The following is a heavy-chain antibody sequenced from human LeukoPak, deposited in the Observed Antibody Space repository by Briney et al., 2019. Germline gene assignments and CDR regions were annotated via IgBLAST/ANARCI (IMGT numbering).Heavy chain of an antibody. CDR1: GGSISSGSYY. CDR3: ARDFGYGDYFFDD. V-gene: IGHV4-61*02. J-gene: IGHJ4*02. Sequence: SETLSLTCTVSGGSISSGSYYWSWIRQPAGKGLEWIGRLHTSGSIHYNPSLKSRVTLSVDTSKDQFSLKLSSVTAADTAVYYCARDFGYGDYFFDDWGQGTLVTVSS. D-gene: IGHD4-17*01. CDR2: LHTSGSI.